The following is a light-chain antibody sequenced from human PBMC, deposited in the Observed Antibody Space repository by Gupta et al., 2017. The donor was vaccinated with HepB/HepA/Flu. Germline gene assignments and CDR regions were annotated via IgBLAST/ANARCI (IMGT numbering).Light chain of an antibody. CDR1: QGINTW. Sequence: DIQMTQSPSTLSASVGDIVTITCRASQGINTWLAWYQQKPGKAPKLLIYRASSLVIGVPSRFSGSGSGTEFTLTISSLQPDDSATYYCQQYNSYKSFGQGSKVEIK. CDR2: RAS. V-gene: IGKV1-5*03. CDR3: QQYNSYKS. J-gene: IGKJ1*01.